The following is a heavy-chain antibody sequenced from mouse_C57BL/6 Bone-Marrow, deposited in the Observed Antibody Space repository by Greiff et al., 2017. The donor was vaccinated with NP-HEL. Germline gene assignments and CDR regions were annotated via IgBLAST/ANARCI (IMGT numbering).Heavy chain of an antibody. CDR2: IDPEDGET. CDR1: GFNIKDYY. J-gene: IGHJ2*01. CDR3: ARWPTTAQATFDY. Sequence: VQLKASGAELVKPGASVKLSCTASGFNIKDYYMHWVKQRTEQGLEWIGRIDPEDGETKYAPKFQGKATITADTSSNTAYLQLSSLTSEDTAVYYCARWPTTAQATFDYWGQGTTLTVSS. D-gene: IGHD3-2*02. V-gene: IGHV14-2*01.